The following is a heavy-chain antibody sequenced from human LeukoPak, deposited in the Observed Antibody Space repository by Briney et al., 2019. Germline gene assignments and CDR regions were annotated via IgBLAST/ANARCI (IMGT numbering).Heavy chain of an antibody. CDR1: GGSISSSSYY. CDR3: ARHHNIVIVPTARGFDY. Sequence: PSETLSLTCTVSGGSISSSSYYWGWVRKPPGKGLEWIGSVYYFGNTYYSPSLKSRVTISVDTSKNQFSLKLSSVTAADTAVYYRARHHNIVIVPTARGFDYWGQGTLVTVSS. D-gene: IGHD2-2*01. V-gene: IGHV4-39*01. J-gene: IGHJ4*02. CDR2: VYYFGNT.